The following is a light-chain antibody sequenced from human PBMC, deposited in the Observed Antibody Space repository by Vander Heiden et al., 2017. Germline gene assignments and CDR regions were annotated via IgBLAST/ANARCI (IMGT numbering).Light chain of an antibody. CDR1: QSVSSN. V-gene: IGKV3-15*01. CDR2: GAS. CDR3: QQYNNWHPWT. Sequence: EIVMTQSPATLSVSPGERATLSCRASQSVSSNLAWYQQKPGQAPRLLIYGASTRATGIPARFSGSGYGTEFTLTISSRQSEDFAVYYCQQYNNWHPWTFGQGTKVEIK. J-gene: IGKJ1*01.